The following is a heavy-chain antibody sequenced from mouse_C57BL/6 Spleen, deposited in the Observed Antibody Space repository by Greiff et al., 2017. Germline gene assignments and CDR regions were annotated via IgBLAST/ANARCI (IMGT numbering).Heavy chain of an antibody. CDR3: ARSGIMVATDWYFDG. V-gene: IGHV1-18*01. CDR2: INPNNGGT. D-gene: IGHD2-2*01. J-gene: IGHJ1*03. CDR1: GYTFTDYN. Sequence: VQLQQSGPELVKPGASVKIPCKASGYTFTDYNMDWVKQSHGKSLEWIGDINPNNGGTIYNQKFKGKATLTVDKSSSTAYMELRSLTSEDTAVYYCARSGIMVATDWYFDGWGTGTTVTVSS.